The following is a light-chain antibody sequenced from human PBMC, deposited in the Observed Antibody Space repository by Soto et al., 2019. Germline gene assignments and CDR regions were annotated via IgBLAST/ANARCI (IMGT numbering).Light chain of an antibody. CDR1: QSVSDN. CDR3: QQYSDWPRT. V-gene: IGKV3-15*01. Sequence: EIVMTQSPATLSVSPGERATLSCRASQSVSDNLAWYQQKPGQAPGLLIYGASTRATDIPVRISGSGSGTAFTLTISNLQSEDFAVYYCQQYSDWPRTFGQGTKVEIK. J-gene: IGKJ1*01. CDR2: GAS.